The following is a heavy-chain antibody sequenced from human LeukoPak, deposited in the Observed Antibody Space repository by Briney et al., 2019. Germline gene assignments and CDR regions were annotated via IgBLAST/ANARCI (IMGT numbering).Heavy chain of an antibody. CDR1: GFTVSSNY. V-gene: IGHV3-53*05. J-gene: IGHJ6*03. Sequence: PGGSLRLSCAASGFTVSSNYMSWVRQAPGKVLEWVSVIYSGGSTYYADSVKGRFTISRDNSKNTLYLQMNSLRSDDTAVYYCARGACGSGGSCSSYYVDVWGKGTTVTVSS. D-gene: IGHD2-15*01. CDR3: ARGACGSGGSCSSYYVDV. CDR2: IYSGGST.